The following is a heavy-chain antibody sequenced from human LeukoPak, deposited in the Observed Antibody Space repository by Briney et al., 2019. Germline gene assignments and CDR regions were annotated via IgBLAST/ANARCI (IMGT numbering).Heavy chain of an antibody. CDR1: GYSFTSYW. CDR3: ARPGSIEEVDY. CDR2: IYPGDSDT. J-gene: IGHJ4*02. D-gene: IGHD6-6*01. V-gene: IGHV5-51*01. Sequence: GESLKISCKGSGYSFTSYWIGWVRQMPGTGLKRTGIIYPGDSDTRYGPSFQGQVTISADKSISTAYLQWSSLKASDTAMYYCARPGSIEEVDYWGQGTLVTVSS.